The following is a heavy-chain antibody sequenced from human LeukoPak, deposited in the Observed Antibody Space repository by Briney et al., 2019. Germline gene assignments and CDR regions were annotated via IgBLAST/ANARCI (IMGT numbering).Heavy chain of an antibody. V-gene: IGHV3-15*01. CDR2: IKSKSRGGTT. CDR1: GLTFSDAW. CDR3: TTHGGDYPTY. Sequence: PGGSLRLSCAASGLTFSDAWMTWVRQAPGKGLECVGRIKSKSRGGTTDYAAPVKDRFTISRDDSKNTLFLQMNSLKTEDTAVYFCTTHGGDYPTYWGQGTLVTVSS. J-gene: IGHJ4*02. D-gene: IGHD4-17*01.